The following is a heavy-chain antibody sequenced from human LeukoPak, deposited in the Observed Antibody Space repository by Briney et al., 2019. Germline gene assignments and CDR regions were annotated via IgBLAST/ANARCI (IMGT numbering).Heavy chain of an antibody. CDR3: VRDWVRGVSSPFDY. CDR2: ISYDVNNE. J-gene: IGHJ4*02. Sequence: PGGSLRLSCAASGFTFSSYGMHWVRQAPGKGLEWVAVISYDVNNEYYADSVKGRFTISRDNSKNTLYLQMNSLRTDDTALYYCVRDWVRGVSSPFDYWGQGTLVTVSS. V-gene: IGHV3-30*03. CDR1: GFTFSSYG. D-gene: IGHD3-10*01.